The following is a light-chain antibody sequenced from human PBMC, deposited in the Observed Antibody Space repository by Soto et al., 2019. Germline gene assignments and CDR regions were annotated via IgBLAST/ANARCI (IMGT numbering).Light chain of an antibody. V-gene: IGKV1-39*01. J-gene: IGKJ5*01. Sequence: DIHMRQAPSSLSASVGDRVTITCRASQSISSYLNWYQQKPGKAPKLLIYAASSLQSGVPSRFSGSGSGTDFTLTISSLQPEAFATYYCQQSYSTPITFGGGTRLEIK. CDR3: QQSYSTPIT. CDR1: QSISSY. CDR2: AAS.